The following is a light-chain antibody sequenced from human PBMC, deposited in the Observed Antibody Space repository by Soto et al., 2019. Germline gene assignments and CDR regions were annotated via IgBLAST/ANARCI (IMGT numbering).Light chain of an antibody. CDR3: QKRSNWPRT. V-gene: IGKV3-11*01. Sequence: EIVLTQSPATLSLSPGERSTLSFRASQSVSSYLAWYQPKPGQAPRLLIYDASNRATGIPARFSGSGSGTDVTLTISSLEPEDFAVYYCQKRSNWPRTCGQGNKVDIK. CDR2: DAS. J-gene: IGKJ1*01. CDR1: QSVSSY.